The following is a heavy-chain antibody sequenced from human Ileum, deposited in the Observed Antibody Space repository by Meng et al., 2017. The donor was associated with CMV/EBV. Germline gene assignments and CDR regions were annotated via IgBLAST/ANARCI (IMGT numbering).Heavy chain of an antibody. J-gene: IGHJ4*02. D-gene: IGHD1-26*01. CDR1: GYTLSGYY. CDR3: ARVPFGATTSLDY. CDR2: INPNSGAT. V-gene: IGHV1-2*06. Sequence: KASGYTLSGYYFHWVRQAPGQGLEWMGRINPNSGATNYAQKFQGRVTMTRDTSISTAYMELSRLTSDDTAVYYCARVPFGATTSLDYWGQGILVTVSS.